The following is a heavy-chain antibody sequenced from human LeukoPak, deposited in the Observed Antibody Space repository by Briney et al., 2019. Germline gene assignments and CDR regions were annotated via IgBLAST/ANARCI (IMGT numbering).Heavy chain of an antibody. CDR3: ASEDYYGSGSQY. V-gene: IGHV4-4*07. J-gene: IGHJ4*02. CDR1: GDSISSFY. CDR2: IYSSGST. D-gene: IGHD3-10*01. Sequence: PSETLSLTCTVSGDSISSFYWSWIRQPAGKGLEWIGRIYSSGSTNYSPSLESRVTMSVDTSKNQLSLKLSSVTAADTAVYYCASEDYYGSGSQYWGQGTLVTVSS.